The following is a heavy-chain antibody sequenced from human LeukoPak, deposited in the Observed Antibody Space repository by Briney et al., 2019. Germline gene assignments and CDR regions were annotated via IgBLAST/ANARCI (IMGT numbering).Heavy chain of an antibody. J-gene: IGHJ4*02. V-gene: IGHV3-23*01. CDR3: ANPGYVTSGWFDF. Sequence: QAGGGLRLSCAAPGFTFSSYGMSGVRQAPGKGLGWVSAITGSGSHTYYADSVEGRFTISRDNSKNTLYLQMNSLRAEDTAIYYCANPGYVTSGWFDFWGQGTLVTVSS. CDR1: GFTFSSYG. CDR2: ITGSGSHT. D-gene: IGHD6-19*01.